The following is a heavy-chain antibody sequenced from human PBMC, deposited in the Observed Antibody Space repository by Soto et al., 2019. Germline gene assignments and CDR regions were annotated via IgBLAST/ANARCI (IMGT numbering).Heavy chain of an antibody. CDR3: ARGRYGDY. D-gene: IGHD1-1*01. Sequence: QVHLVQSGAEVKKPGASVKVSCKASGYTFTSYGITWVRQAPGQGLEWMGWISAHNGNTDYARKLQSRVIVTRDTTTSTASMEPRSLISDVEAVYYCARGRYGDYWGQGALVTVSS. CDR1: GYTFTSYG. J-gene: IGHJ4*02. CDR2: ISAHNGNT. V-gene: IGHV1-18*01.